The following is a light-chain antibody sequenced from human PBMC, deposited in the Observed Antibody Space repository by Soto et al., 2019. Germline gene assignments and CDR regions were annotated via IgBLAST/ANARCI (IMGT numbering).Light chain of an antibody. CDR1: QSVSSN. J-gene: IGKJ4*01. Sequence: EIVMTQSPATLSVSPGERATLSCRASQSVSSNLAWYQQKPGQAPRLLIYGASTRATGIPARFSGSRSGTEGTLTISSLQSEDFAVYYCQQYNNWPPLTFGGGTKVEIK. CDR3: QQYNNWPPLT. CDR2: GAS. V-gene: IGKV3-15*01.